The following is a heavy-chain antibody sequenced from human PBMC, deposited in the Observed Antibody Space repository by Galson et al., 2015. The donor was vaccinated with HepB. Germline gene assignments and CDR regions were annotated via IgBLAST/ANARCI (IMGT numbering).Heavy chain of an antibody. V-gene: IGHV3-21*01. CDR3: ARWASSGGSNFDY. CDR2: ISSSSSYI. CDR1: GFTFSSYS. J-gene: IGHJ4*02. D-gene: IGHD2-15*01. Sequence: SLRLSCAASGFTFSSYSMNWVRQAPGKGLEWVSSISSSSSYIYYADSVKGRFTISRDNAKNSLYLQMNSLRAEDTAVYYCARWASSGGSNFDYWGQGTLVTVSS.